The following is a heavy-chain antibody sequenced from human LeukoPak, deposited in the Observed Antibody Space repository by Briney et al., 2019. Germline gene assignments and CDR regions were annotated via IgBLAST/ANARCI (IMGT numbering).Heavy chain of an antibody. J-gene: IGHJ4*02. Sequence: PGGSLRLSCAASGFTFSNYAMNWVRQTPGKGLEWVSVMSGSGGTTYYADSVKGRFTISRDNSKSTVYLQMDSLRVEDTAVYYCAKDRSYSGYEPLDYWGQGTLVTVSS. CDR2: MSGSGGTT. D-gene: IGHD1-26*01. CDR1: GFTFSNYA. CDR3: AKDRSYSGYEPLDY. V-gene: IGHV3-23*01.